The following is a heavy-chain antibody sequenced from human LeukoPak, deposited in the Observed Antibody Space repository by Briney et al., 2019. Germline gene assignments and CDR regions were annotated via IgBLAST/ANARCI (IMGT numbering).Heavy chain of an antibody. CDR3: AKGSSPLGHFDC. D-gene: IGHD6-13*01. CDR2: INDRGVDT. J-gene: IGHJ4*02. Sequence: GGSLRLSCAASGFTFSSSAMSWVRQVPGKGLEWVSGINDRGVDTYYTDSVKGRFTISRDNSKNTLFLQMNSLTAEDTAVYYCAKGSSPLGHFDCWGQGTLVTVSS. V-gene: IGHV3-23*01. CDR1: GFTFSSSA.